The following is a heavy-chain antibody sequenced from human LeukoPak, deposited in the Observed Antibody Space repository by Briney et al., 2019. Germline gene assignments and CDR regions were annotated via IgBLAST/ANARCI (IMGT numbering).Heavy chain of an antibody. D-gene: IGHD3-10*01. V-gene: IGHV1-2*02. CDR1: GYRFTGYY. J-gene: IGHJ4*02. CDR3: ARDRRGYYDSGSYYPLI. Sequence: ASVKVSCKASGYRFTGYYIHWVRQAPGQGLEWMAWINPNSGGTNYAQNFQGRVTVTRDTSVSTAYMEVSRLRSDDTAVYYCARDRRGYYDSGSYYPLIWGQGTLDTVSS. CDR2: INPNSGGT.